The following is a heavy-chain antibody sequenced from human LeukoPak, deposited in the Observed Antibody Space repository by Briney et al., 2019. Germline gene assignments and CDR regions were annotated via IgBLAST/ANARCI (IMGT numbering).Heavy chain of an antibody. CDR1: GFSLSTSGVG. CDR3: AHRQEAVAGTGVYYFDY. CDR2: IYWNDYK. V-gene: IGHV2-5*01. D-gene: IGHD6-19*01. Sequence: SGPTLVNPTQTLTLTCTFSGFSLSTSGVGVGWIRQPPGQALEWLALIYWNDYKRYRPPLKSRLTITKDISKNQVVLTMTNMDPVDTATYYCAHRQEAVAGTGVYYFDYWGQGTLVTVSS. J-gene: IGHJ4*02.